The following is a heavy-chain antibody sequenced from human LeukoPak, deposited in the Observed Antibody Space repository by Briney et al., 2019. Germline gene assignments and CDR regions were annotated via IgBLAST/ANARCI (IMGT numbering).Heavy chain of an antibody. CDR3: ARVRSGWYHDY. J-gene: IGHJ4*02. CDR1: GFTFSSYG. D-gene: IGHD6-19*01. V-gene: IGHV3-30*02. Sequence: GGSLRLSCAASGFTFSSYGMHWVRQAPGKGLEWVAFIRYDGNDKYYADSVKGRFTISRDNSKNTLYLQMNSLRAEDTAVYYCARVRSGWYHDYWGQGTLVTVSS. CDR2: IRYDGNDK.